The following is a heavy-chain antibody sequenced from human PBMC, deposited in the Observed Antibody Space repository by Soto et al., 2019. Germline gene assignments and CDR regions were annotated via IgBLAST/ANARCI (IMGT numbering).Heavy chain of an antibody. Sequence: QVQLVQSGAEVKKPGSSVKVSCKASGGTFSSYTISWVRQAPGQGLEWMGRIIPILGIANYAQKFQGRVTITADKSTSTAYMELSSLRSEDTAVYYCAREDYWNSKYYYYYMDVWGKGTTVTVSS. CDR3: AREDYWNSKYYYYYMDV. CDR2: IIPILGIA. CDR1: GGTFSSYT. J-gene: IGHJ6*03. D-gene: IGHD1-7*01. V-gene: IGHV1-69*08.